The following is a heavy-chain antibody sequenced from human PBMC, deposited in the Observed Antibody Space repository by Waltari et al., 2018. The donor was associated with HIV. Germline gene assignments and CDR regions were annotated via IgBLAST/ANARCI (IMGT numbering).Heavy chain of an antibody. CDR3: ARKKERGYSYGAVHYGMDV. CDR1: GFSFSSYG. V-gene: IGHV3-33*01. D-gene: IGHD5-18*01. CDR2: RSDDGGNK. Sequence: QVQLLESGGGVVQPGKSLRIHCVASGFSFSSYGMHWVRQVPGQGLGGGGIRSDDGGNKKYVESGRGRFTISRENSKNTVNLQMKSLREEDTATYYCARKKERGYSYGAVHYGMDVWGQGTTVIVSS. J-gene: IGHJ6*02.